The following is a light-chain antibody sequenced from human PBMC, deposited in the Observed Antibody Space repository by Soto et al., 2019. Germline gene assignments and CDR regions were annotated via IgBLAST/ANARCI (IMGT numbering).Light chain of an antibody. V-gene: IGLV2-14*01. Sequence: QSVLTQPASVSGSPGQSITISCTGTSSDVGGYNYVSWYQQHPGKDPKLMIYEVSNRPSGVSNRFSGSRSGNTASLTISGLQAEDEADYYCSSYTSRSTLVFGTGTKVTVL. J-gene: IGLJ1*01. CDR2: EVS. CDR1: SSDVGGYNY. CDR3: SSYTSRSTLV.